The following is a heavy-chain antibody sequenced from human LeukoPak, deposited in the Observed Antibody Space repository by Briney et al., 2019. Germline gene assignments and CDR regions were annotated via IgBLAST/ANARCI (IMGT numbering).Heavy chain of an antibody. D-gene: IGHD3-22*01. CDR3: ARTNIFYDSSGYWYAFDI. CDR2: IYAGGST. J-gene: IGHJ3*02. V-gene: IGHV3-66*01. Sequence: PGGSLRLSCAASGFSVSSDYMSWVRQVPGKGLEWVSIIYAGGSTYYADSVKGRFTSSRDNSKNTLYLQMNSLRAEDTAVYYCARTNIFYDSSGYWYAFDIWGQGTMVTVS. CDR1: GFSVSSDY.